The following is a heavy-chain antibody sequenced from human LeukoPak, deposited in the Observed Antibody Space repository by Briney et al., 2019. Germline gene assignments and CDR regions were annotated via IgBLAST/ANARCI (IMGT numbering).Heavy chain of an antibody. Sequence: SETLSLTCTVSGGSISSGDYYWSWIRQPPGKGLEWIGYIYYSGSTYYNPSLKSRVTISVDTSKNQFSLKLSSVTAADTAVYYCASPNSHHSSSSGLDYWGQGTLVTVSS. D-gene: IGHD6-6*01. CDR3: ASPNSHHSSSSGLDY. CDR2: IYYSGST. J-gene: IGHJ4*02. CDR1: GGSISSGDYY. V-gene: IGHV4-30-4*01.